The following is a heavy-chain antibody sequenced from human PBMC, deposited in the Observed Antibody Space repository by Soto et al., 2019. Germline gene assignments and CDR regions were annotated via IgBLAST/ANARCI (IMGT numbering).Heavy chain of an antibody. CDR3: AKDRGGGSGYYSAFDI. D-gene: IGHD3-22*01. CDR2: ISWNSGSI. CDR1: GFTFDDYA. V-gene: IGHV3-9*01. Sequence: EVQLVESGGGLVQPGRSLRLSCAASGFTFDDYAMHWVRQAPGKGLEWVSGISWNSGSIGYADSVKGRFTISRDNAKNSLYLQMNSLRAEDTALYYCAKDRGGGSGYYSAFDIWGQGTMVTVSS. J-gene: IGHJ3*02.